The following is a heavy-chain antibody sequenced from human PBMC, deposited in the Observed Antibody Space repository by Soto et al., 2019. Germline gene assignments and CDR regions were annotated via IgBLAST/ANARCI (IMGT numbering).Heavy chain of an antibody. D-gene: IGHD3-10*01. Sequence: GGSLRLSCAASGFSVTTYRMSWVRQAPGKGLEWVSRINTDGSDTRYADSVKGRFTISRDNAKNTVYLQMNSLRAEDTGVYYCVRDRPGSQEYFDYWGQGNMVTVSS. J-gene: IGHJ4*02. CDR3: VRDRPGSQEYFDY. CDR1: GFSVTTYR. V-gene: IGHV3-74*01. CDR2: INTDGSDT.